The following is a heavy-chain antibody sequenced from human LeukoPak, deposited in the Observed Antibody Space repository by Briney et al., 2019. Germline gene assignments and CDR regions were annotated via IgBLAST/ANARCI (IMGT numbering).Heavy chain of an antibody. CDR2: ISGGGGRT. V-gene: IGHV3-23*01. Sequence: GGSLRLSCAASGFTFSNYAMNWVRQAPGKGLEWVSAISGGGGRTYYADSVKGRFTISRDSSKNTLYLLMNSLRVEDKAIYYCARTAATSTGSLDDWGQGTLVTVSS. D-gene: IGHD6-13*01. J-gene: IGHJ4*02. CDR1: GFTFSNYA. CDR3: ARTAATSTGSLDD.